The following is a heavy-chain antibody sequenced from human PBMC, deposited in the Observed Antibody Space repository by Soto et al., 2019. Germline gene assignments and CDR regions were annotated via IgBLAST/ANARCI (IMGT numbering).Heavy chain of an antibody. CDR3: ARRPSEYYGMDV. CDR1: GYTFTDYW. J-gene: IGHJ6*02. CDR2: IYPYDSDT. D-gene: IGHD1-26*01. Sequence: GESLKMSGNGSGYTFTDYWICWVRQMPWKGLEWMGIIYPYDSDTKYSPSFQGQVTISADKSISTVYLQWSSLKASDTAMYYCARRPSEYYGMDVWGQGTTVTGSS. V-gene: IGHV5-51*01.